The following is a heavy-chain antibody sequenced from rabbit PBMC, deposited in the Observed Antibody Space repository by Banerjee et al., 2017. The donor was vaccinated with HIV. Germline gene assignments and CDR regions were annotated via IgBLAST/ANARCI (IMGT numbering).Heavy chain of an antibody. CDR2: IYAASSGST. J-gene: IGHJ4*01. CDR1: GFDFSSNA. D-gene: IGHD4-1*01. V-gene: IGHV1S40*01. Sequence: QSLEESGGDLVKPGASLTLTCTASGFDFSSNAMCWVRQAPGKGLEWIACIYAASSGSTWYASWAKGRFTISKTSSTTVTLQMTSLTAADTATYFCARDLAGVIGWNFGLWGPGTLVTVS. CDR3: ARDLAGVIGWNFGL.